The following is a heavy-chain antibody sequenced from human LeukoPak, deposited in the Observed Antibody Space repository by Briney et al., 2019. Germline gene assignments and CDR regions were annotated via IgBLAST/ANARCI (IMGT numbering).Heavy chain of an antibody. CDR1: GFTFGSYA. CDR3: ARDNVDGDYYYIDV. Sequence: GGSLRLSCAASGFTFGSYAMHWVRQAPGKGLEYVAAISNDGGSTYYAKSVKGRFTISRDNSRNTLYLQLGSVRGEDMAVYYCARDNVDGDYYYIDVWGKGTTVTVSS. D-gene: IGHD5-12*01. V-gene: IGHV3-64*01. CDR2: ISNDGGST. J-gene: IGHJ6*03.